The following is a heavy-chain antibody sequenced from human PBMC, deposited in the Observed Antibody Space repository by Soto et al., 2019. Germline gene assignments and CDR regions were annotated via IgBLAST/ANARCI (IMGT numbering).Heavy chain of an antibody. CDR1: GGTFKTYT. Sequence: QVQLVQSGAEMKKPGSLVKVSCKASGGTFKTYTINWVRQAPGQGLEWMGGIIPMFTTTKYAQRFQDRVTITADESTSSAYMELSSLRSEDTAIYFCARKSKSDYYCDSSDFSDAYDVWGQGTMVTVSS. J-gene: IGHJ3*01. D-gene: IGHD3-22*01. CDR2: IIPMFTTT. V-gene: IGHV1-69*01. CDR3: ARKSKSDYYCDSSDFSDAYDV.